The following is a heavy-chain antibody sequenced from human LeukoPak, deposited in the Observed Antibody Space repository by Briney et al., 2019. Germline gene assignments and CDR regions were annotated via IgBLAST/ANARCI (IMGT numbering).Heavy chain of an antibody. J-gene: IGHJ4*02. Sequence: SETLSLTCTVSGGSISSGGYYWSWIRQPPGKGLEWIGSIYHSGSTNYNPSLKSRVTISVDTSKNQFSLKLSSVTAADTAVYYCARHMSIAASYYFDYWGQGTLVTVSS. CDR1: GGSISSGGYY. D-gene: IGHD6-6*01. CDR3: ARHMSIAASYYFDY. CDR2: IYHSGST. V-gene: IGHV4-61*08.